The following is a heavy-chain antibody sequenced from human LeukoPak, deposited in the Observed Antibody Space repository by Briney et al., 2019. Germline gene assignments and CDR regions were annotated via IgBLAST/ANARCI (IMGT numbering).Heavy chain of an antibody. J-gene: IGHJ4*02. CDR1: GFTFSSYN. CDR3: AARSSGSHFDY. CDR2: ISSSNTI. Sequence: PGGSLRLSCAASGFTFSSYNMNWVRQAPGKGLEWVSYISSSNTIYYADSVKGRFTISRDTSKNTLYLQMNSLRVEDTALYYCAARSSGSHFDYWGQGTLVTVSS. V-gene: IGHV3-48*01. D-gene: IGHD3-10*01.